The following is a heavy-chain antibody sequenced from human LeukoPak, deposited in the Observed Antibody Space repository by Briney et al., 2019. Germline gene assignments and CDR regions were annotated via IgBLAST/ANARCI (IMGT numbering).Heavy chain of an antibody. CDR3: ARKEGVRGVPSPMDV. CDR2: IIPIFGTA. Sequence: SVKVSCKASGGTFSSYAISWVRQAPGQGLEWMGRIIPIFGTANYAQKFQGRVTITTDESTSTAYMELSSLRSEDTAVYYCARKEGVRGVPSPMDVWGKGTTVTVSS. D-gene: IGHD3-10*01. V-gene: IGHV1-69*05. J-gene: IGHJ6*04. CDR1: GGTFSSYA.